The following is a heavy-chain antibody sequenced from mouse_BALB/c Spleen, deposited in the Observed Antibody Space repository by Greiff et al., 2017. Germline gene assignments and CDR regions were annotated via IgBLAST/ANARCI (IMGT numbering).Heavy chain of an antibody. J-gene: IGHJ2*01. D-gene: IGHD2-1*01. Sequence: EVQVVESGGGLVKPGGSLKLSCAASGFAFSSYDMSWVRQTPEKRLEWVAYISSGGGSTYYPDTVKGRFTISRDNAKNTLYLQMSSLKSEDTAMYYCARHVDGNYVDYWGQGTTLTVSS. CDR3: ARHVDGNYVDY. V-gene: IGHV5-12-1*01. CDR1: GFAFSSYD. CDR2: ISSGGGST.